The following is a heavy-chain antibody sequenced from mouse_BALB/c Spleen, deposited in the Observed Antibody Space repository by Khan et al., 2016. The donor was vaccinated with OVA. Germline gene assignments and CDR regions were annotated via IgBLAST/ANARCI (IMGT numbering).Heavy chain of an antibody. CDR2: ISTHSGNT. D-gene: IGHD2-3*01. CDR3: ARPAYDGYYDY. J-gene: IGHJ2*01. Sequence: QVQLKESGPELVRPGVSVKISCKGSGYTFTDYAMHWVKQSHAKSLEWIGLISTHSGNTNYNQKFKGKATMTVDKSSSTAYMELARLTSEDSAIYYCARPAYDGYYDYWGQGTTLTVSS. CDR1: GYTFTDYA. V-gene: IGHV1S137*01.